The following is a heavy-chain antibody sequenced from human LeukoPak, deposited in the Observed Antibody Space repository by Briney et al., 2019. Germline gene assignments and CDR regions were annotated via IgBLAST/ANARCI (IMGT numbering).Heavy chain of an antibody. CDR1: GFTFSSYG. Sequence: GGSLRLSCAASGFTFSSYGMSWVRQAPGKGLEWVSAISGSGGSTYYADSVKGRLTISRDNSKNTLYLQMNSLRAEDTAVYYCAKSVGSGSYYKSYYYYMDVWGKGTTVTISS. D-gene: IGHD3-10*01. J-gene: IGHJ6*03. CDR2: ISGSGGST. CDR3: AKSVGSGSYYKSYYYYMDV. V-gene: IGHV3-23*01.